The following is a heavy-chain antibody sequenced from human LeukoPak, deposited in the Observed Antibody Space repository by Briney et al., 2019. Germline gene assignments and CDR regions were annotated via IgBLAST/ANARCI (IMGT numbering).Heavy chain of an antibody. D-gene: IGHD4-17*01. V-gene: IGHV3-21*01. CDR2: ISSSSSYI. J-gene: IGHJ4*02. CDR3: ARFATVTKIDY. Sequence: GGSLRLSCAASGFTFSSYSMNWVRQAPGKGLEWVSSISSSSSYIYYADSVKGRFTISRDNAKSSLYLQMNSLRAEDTAVYYCARFATVTKIDYWGQGTLVTVSS. CDR1: GFTFSSYS.